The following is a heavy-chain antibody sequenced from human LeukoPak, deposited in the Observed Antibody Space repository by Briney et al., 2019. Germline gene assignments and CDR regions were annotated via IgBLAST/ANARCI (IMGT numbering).Heavy chain of an antibody. CDR2: IYYSGST. V-gene: IGHV4-39*01. J-gene: IGHJ4*02. CDR3: ASHCGGDCYYFDY. CDR1: GGSISSSSYY. Sequence: SETLSLTCTVSGGSISSSSYYWGWIRQPPGKGLEWIGSIYYSGSTYYNPSLKSRVTISVDTSKNQFSLKLSSVTAADTAVYYCASHCGGDCYYFDYWGQGTLVTVSS. D-gene: IGHD2-21*01.